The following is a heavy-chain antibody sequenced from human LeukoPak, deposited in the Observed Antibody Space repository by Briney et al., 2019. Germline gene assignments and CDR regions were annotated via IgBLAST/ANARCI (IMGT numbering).Heavy chain of an antibody. CDR3: ARVVAATMLDY. CDR1: GFTFSSYR. D-gene: IGHD2-15*01. V-gene: IGHV3-48*02. J-gene: IGHJ4*02. CDR2: ISSSSTTI. Sequence: GGSLRLSCAVSGFTFSSYRMNWVRQAPGKGQGWVTCISSSSTTISHADSVTGRFTISRDNAKNSLYLQMNSLRDEDTAVYYCARVVAATMLDYWGQGTLVTASS.